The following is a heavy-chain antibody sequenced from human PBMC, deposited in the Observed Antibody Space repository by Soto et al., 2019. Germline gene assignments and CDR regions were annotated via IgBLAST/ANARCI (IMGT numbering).Heavy chain of an antibody. Sequence: PSETLSLTCTVSGGSISSGGYYWSWIRQHPGKGLEWIGYIYYSGSTYYNPSLKSRVTISVDTSKNQFSLKLSSVTAADTAVYYCARADYDSSGYYYYYYGMDVWGQGTTVTVS. CDR1: GGSISSGGYY. J-gene: IGHJ6*02. D-gene: IGHD3-22*01. V-gene: IGHV4-31*03. CDR3: ARADYDSSGYYYYYYGMDV. CDR2: IYYSGST.